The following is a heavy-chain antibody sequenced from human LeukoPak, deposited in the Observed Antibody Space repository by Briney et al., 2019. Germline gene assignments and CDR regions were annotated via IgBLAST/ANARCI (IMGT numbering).Heavy chain of an antibody. Sequence: PSGTLSLTCTVSGGSISSSSYYWGWIRQPPGKGLEWIGSIYYSGSTYYNPSLKSRVTISVDTSKNQFSLKLSSVTAADTAVYYCARPPTKISLYAFDIWGQGTMVTVSS. CDR2: IYYSGST. D-gene: IGHD2-15*01. CDR1: GGSISSSSYY. CDR3: ARPPTKISLYAFDI. V-gene: IGHV4-39*01. J-gene: IGHJ3*02.